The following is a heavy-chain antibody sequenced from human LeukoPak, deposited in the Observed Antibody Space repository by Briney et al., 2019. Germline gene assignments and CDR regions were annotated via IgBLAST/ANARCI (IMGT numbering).Heavy chain of an antibody. D-gene: IGHD2-21*01. CDR3: ARVVIRVIDY. Sequence: PGGSLRLSCAASEFTFSTYEMNWVRQAPGKWLEWVAYISSSGGTIYYTDSVKGRFTISRDNAKNSLFLQMNSLRAEDTAVYYCARVVIRVIDYWGQGTLVTVSS. J-gene: IGHJ4*02. V-gene: IGHV3-48*03. CDR1: EFTFSTYE. CDR2: ISSSGGTI.